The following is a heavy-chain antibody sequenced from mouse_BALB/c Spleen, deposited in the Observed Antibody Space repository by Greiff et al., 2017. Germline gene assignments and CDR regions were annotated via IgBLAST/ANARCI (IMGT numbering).Heavy chain of an antibody. CDR2: INSNGGST. V-gene: IGHV5-6-2*01. CDR3: ARHGRYDGAMDY. J-gene: IGHJ4*01. D-gene: IGHD2-14*01. Sequence: EVQRVESGGGLVKLGGSLKLSCAASGFTFSSYYMSWVRQTPEKRLELVAAINSNGGSTYYPDTVKGRFTISRDNAKNTLYLQMSSLKSEDTALYYCARHGRYDGAMDYWGQGTSVTVSS. CDR1: GFTFSSYY.